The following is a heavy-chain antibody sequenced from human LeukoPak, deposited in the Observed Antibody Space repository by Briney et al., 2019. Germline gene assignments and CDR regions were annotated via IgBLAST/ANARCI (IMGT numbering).Heavy chain of an antibody. V-gene: IGHV1-2*02. CDR2: INPKSGAA. J-gene: IGHJ4*02. Sequence: ASVKVSCKASGYIFSDYYMHWVRQAPGQGLEWLGWINPKSGAADYAQQFRGRVTMTRDTSINTDYMEMKRVKSDDTAVYYCARGAEAETSPLDFWGQGTLVTVSS. CDR3: ARGAEAETSPLDF. D-gene: IGHD6-13*01. CDR1: GYIFSDYY.